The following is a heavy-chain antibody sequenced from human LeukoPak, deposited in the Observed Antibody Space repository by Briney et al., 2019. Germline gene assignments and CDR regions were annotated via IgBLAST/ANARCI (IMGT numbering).Heavy chain of an antibody. CDR2: IYSGGST. Sequence: PGGSLRLSCAASGFTVSSNYMSWVRQAPGKGLEWVSVIYSGGSTYYADSVKGRFTISRDNSKNTLYLQMNSLRAEDTAVYYCAREPDLYYFDYWGQGTLVTVSS. J-gene: IGHJ4*02. CDR3: AREPDLYYFDY. V-gene: IGHV3-66*01. CDR1: GFTVSSNY.